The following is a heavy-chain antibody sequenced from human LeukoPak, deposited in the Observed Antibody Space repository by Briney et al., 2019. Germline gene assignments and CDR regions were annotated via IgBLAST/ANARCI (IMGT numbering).Heavy chain of an antibody. Sequence: SETLSLTCTISGGSVSDYYWSWIRQSPGKGLEWIGYIYHTGSTSYSPSLKSRVTISADTSQNQFSLKLNSVTAADTAVYYCASRKLGNDYWGQGTLVTVSS. CDR2: IYHTGST. V-gene: IGHV4-59*02. D-gene: IGHD7-27*01. CDR1: GGSVSDYY. J-gene: IGHJ4*02. CDR3: ASRKLGNDY.